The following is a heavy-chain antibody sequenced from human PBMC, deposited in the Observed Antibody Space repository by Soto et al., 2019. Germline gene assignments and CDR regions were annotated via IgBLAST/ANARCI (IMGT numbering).Heavy chain of an antibody. CDR1: GFTFSSYA. CDR3: AKDGDSSS. D-gene: IGHD6-13*01. CDR2: ISGSGGST. V-gene: IGHV3-23*01. J-gene: IGHJ3*01. Sequence: EVQLLESGGGLVQPGGSLRLSCAASGFTFSSYAMSWVRQAPGKGLEWVSAISGSGGSTYYADSVQGRFTISRDNSKNTLYLHMTSLRADDTAVYDCAKDGDSSSWGQGTMVTVAS.